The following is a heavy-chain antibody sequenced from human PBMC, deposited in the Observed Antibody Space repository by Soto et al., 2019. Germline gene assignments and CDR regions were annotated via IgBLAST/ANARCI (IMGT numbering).Heavy chain of an antibody. CDR3: ARSLWGTGTTDY. Sequence: QVQLVESGGGVVQPGRSLRLSCAASGFTFSSYAMHWVRQAPGKGLEWVAVISYDGSNKYYADSVKGRFTISRDNSKNTLYLQMNSLRAEDTAVYYCARSLWGTGTTDYWGQGTLVTVSS. D-gene: IGHD1-7*01. V-gene: IGHV3-30*14. J-gene: IGHJ4*02. CDR2: ISYDGSNK. CDR1: GFTFSSYA.